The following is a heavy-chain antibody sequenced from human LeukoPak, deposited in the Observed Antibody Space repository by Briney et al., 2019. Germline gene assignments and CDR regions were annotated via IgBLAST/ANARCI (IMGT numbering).Heavy chain of an antibody. J-gene: IGHJ4*02. Sequence: PGGSLRLSCAASGFTFRRYGMHGVSQAPGKGLEGVAFIRYDGSNKYYADSVKGRYTISRDNSKNTLYLQMNSQRAGDRRVYYFAKDLAVMITFGGVVVDWGQGTLVTVSS. CDR1: GFTFRRYG. CDR3: AKDLAVMITFGGVVVD. V-gene: IGHV3-30*02. CDR2: IRYDGSNK. D-gene: IGHD3-16*01.